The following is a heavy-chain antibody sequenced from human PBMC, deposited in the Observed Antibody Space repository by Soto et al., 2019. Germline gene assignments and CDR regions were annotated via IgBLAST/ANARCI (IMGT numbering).Heavy chain of an antibody. CDR1: GFTFSSFW. Sequence: ESGGGLVQPGGSLKLSCAASGFTFSSFWMNWVRQAPGKGLEWVANIKGDGSEKYYVDSVKGRFTFSRDNAKNSLYLEMNSLRAEDTAVYYCAAGFPPDYWGQGTLVTVSS. CDR2: IKGDGSEK. J-gene: IGHJ4*02. D-gene: IGHD3-10*01. CDR3: AAGFPPDY. V-gene: IGHV3-7*01.